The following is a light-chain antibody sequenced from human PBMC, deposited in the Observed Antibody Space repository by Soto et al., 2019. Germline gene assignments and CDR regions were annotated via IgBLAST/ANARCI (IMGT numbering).Light chain of an antibody. J-gene: IGLJ3*02. CDR3: TSYSRYRVLV. V-gene: IGLV1-51*01. CDR1: SSNIGSNY. Sequence: QSVLTQPPSVSAAPGQKVTISCSGSSSNIGSNYVSWYQQLPGAAPKLLIYDNGKRPSGIPDRFSGSQSGTSATLGITGLQTGDEADYYCTSYSRYRVLVFGGGTKLTVL. CDR2: DNG.